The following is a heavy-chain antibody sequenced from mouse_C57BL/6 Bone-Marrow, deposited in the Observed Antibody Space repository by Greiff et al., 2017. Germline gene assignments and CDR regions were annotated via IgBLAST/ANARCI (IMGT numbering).Heavy chain of an antibody. CDR3: AAQYYSNYYWYFDV. D-gene: IGHD2-5*01. J-gene: IGHJ1*03. CDR2: IDPSDSYT. V-gene: IGHV1-59*01. CDR1: GYTFTSYW. Sequence: QVQLKQPGAELVRPGTSVKLSCKASGYTFTSYWMHWVKQRPGQGLEWIGVIDPSDSYTNYNQKFKGKATLTVDTSSSTAYMQLSSLTSEDSAVSYCAAQYYSNYYWYFDVGGTGTTVTVSS.